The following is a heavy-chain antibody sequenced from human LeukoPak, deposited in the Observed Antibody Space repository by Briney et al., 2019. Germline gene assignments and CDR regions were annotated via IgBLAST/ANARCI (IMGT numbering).Heavy chain of an antibody. CDR1: GGFISSYY. V-gene: IGHV4-59*01. CDR3: ARIDYDFWSGSPDAFDI. D-gene: IGHD3-3*01. Sequence: SETLSLTCSVSGGFISSYYWSWIRQPPGKGLEWIGYIYYSGSTNYNPSLKSRVTISVDTSKNQFSLKLSSVTAADTAVYYCARIDYDFWSGSPDAFDIWGQGTMVTVSS. J-gene: IGHJ3*02. CDR2: IYYSGST.